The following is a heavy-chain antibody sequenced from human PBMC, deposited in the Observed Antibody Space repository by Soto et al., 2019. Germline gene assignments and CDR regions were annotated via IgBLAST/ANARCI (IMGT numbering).Heavy chain of an antibody. CDR1: GYTFTSYG. J-gene: IGHJ6*03. CDR3: TRAAPPDCYYYMAV. CDR2: ISAYNGNT. V-gene: IGHV1-18*01. Sequence: QVQLVQSGAEVKKPGASVKVSCKASGYTFTSYGISWVRQAPGQGREWMGWISAYNGNTNHAQKLQGRVTMTADTSTSNAYMELMSLSSEDTAVYYCTRAAPPDCYYYMAVWGKGTTVTVSS.